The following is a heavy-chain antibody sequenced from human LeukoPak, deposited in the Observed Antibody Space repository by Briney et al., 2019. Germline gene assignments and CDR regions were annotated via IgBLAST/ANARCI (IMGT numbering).Heavy chain of an antibody. CDR1: GFTFSNSA. Sequence: PGGSLRLSFAASGFTFSNSAMNWVRQAPGKGLEWVSSINNVASHIYYADSVRGRFTISRDNAKNSVSLQMDSLRAEDTAVYYCAKGGGPSGYPPYYFESWGQGTLVTVSS. V-gene: IGHV3-21*04. CDR3: AKGGGPSGYPPYYFES. J-gene: IGHJ4*02. D-gene: IGHD3-3*01. CDR2: INNVASHI.